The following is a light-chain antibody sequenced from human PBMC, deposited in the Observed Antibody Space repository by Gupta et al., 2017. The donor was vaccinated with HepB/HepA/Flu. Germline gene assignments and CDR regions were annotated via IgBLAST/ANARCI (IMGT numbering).Light chain of an antibody. CDR2: GAS. CDR1: QSVSSN. V-gene: IGKV3-15*01. Sequence: DIVMTQSPATLSVSPGERATLSCRASQSVSSNLAWYQQKPGQAPRLLIYGASTRATGIPARFSGSGSGTEFTLTISSLQSEDFAVYYWQQYNNWPPFTFGHGTKVDIK. CDR3: QQYNNWPPFT. J-gene: IGKJ3*01.